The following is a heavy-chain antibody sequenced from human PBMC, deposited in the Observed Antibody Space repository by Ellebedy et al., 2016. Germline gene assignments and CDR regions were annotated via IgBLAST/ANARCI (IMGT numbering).Heavy chain of an antibody. Sequence: GGSLRLSXAASGFTFSSYGMHWVRQAPGKGLEWVAVISYDGSNKYYADSVKGRFTISRDNSKNTLYLQMNSLRAEDTAVYYCAKDGGIAAAGLFHYYMDVWGKGTTVTVSS. CDR1: GFTFSSYG. CDR3: AKDGGIAAAGLFHYYMDV. J-gene: IGHJ6*03. V-gene: IGHV3-30*18. CDR2: ISYDGSNK. D-gene: IGHD6-13*01.